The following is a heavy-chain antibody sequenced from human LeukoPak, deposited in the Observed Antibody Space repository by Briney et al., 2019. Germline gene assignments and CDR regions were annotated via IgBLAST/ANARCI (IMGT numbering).Heavy chain of an antibody. CDR3: ARDRLYSSSWIYYYYGMDV. CDR2: ISYDGSNK. V-gene: IGHV3-30-3*01. Sequence: GGSLRLSCAASGFTFSSYAMHWVRQAPGKGLEWVAVISYDGSNKYYADSVKGRFTISRDNSKNTLYLQMNSLRAEDTAVYYCARDRLYSSSWIYYYYGMDVWGQGTTVTVSS. D-gene: IGHD6-13*01. J-gene: IGHJ6*02. CDR1: GFTFSSYA.